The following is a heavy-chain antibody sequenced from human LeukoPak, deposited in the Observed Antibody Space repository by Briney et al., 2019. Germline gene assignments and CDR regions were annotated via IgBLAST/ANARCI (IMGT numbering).Heavy chain of an antibody. D-gene: IGHD3-22*01. CDR1: GGSFSGYY. J-gene: IGHJ4*02. CDR3: ARGSSGYYSFDY. Sequence: SSETLSLTCAVYGGSFSGYYWSWIRQPPGKGLEWIGEINHSGSTNYNPSLKSRVTISVDTSKNQFSLELSSVTAADTAVYYCARGSSGYYSFDYWGQGTLVTVSS. V-gene: IGHV4-34*01. CDR2: INHSGST.